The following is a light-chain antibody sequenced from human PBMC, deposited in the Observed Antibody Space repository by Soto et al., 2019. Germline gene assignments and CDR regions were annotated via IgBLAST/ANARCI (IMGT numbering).Light chain of an antibody. J-gene: IGLJ2*01. CDR1: SSDVGGYND. CDR3: SSYAGSNNVV. Sequence: QSVLTQPPSASGSPGQSVTISCTGTSSDVGGYNDVSLYQQHPGKAPKLMIYEVSKRPSGVPDRFSGSKSGNTASLTVSGLQAEDEADYYCSSYAGSNNVVFGGGTKLTVL. CDR2: EVS. V-gene: IGLV2-8*01.